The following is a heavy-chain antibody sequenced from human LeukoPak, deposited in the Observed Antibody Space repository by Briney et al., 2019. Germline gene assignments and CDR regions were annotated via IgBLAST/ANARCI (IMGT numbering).Heavy chain of an antibody. CDR3: ARGKTTVFKDDAFDI. CDR1: GDTFTSYD. V-gene: IGHV1-8*01. D-gene: IGHD4-17*01. J-gene: IGHJ3*02. Sequence: GASVKVSCKASGDTFTSYDINWGRQATGQGREWMGWINPNRGNTGYAQKFQGRVTRTSNTSISTAYMELSSLRSEDTAVYYCARGKTTVFKDDAFDIWGQGTMVSVSS. CDR2: INPNRGNT.